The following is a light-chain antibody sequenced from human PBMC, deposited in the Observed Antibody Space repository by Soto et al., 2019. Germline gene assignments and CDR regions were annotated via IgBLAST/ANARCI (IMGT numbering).Light chain of an antibody. CDR2: GAS. V-gene: IGKV3-15*01. CDR1: QSVSSN. J-gene: IGKJ3*01. CDR3: QQYNNWPGFT. Sequence: EIVMTQSPATLSVSPGERATLSCRASQSVSSNLARYQQKPGQAPRLLIYGASTRATGIPARFSGSGSGTEFTLTISSLQSEDFAVYYCQQYNNWPGFTFGPGTKVDIK.